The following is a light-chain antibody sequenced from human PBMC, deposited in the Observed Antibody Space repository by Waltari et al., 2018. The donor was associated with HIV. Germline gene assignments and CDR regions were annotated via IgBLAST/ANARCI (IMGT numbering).Light chain of an antibody. CDR2: TNN. J-gene: IGLJ3*02. CDR1: SSNIATKT. Sequence: QSVLTQPPSASGTPGQRVTTSCSGSSSNIATKTVNWSLHLPGTAPKLLIYTNNPRPSGVPARFSGSKSGTSASLAISGLQSDDDADYYCATWDDSLNGWVFGGGTRLTVL. V-gene: IGLV1-44*01. CDR3: ATWDDSLNGWV.